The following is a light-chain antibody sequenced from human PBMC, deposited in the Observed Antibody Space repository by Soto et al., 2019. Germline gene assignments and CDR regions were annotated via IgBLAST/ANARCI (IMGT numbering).Light chain of an antibody. J-gene: IGKJ1*01. CDR3: QQYSSHST. V-gene: IGKV1-5*03. Sequence: IPMTQSPSTLSASVGARVTITCRASQSTSSYLAWYQQKPGKAPKLLIYQASSLENGVPSRFSGSGSGTEFSLAISSMQPDDFATDYCQQYSSHSTFGQGTKVDIK. CDR2: QAS. CDR1: QSTSSY.